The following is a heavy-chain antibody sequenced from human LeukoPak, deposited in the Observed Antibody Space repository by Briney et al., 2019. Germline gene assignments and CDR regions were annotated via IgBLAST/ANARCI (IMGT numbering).Heavy chain of an antibody. J-gene: IGHJ4*02. D-gene: IGHD3-10*01. V-gene: IGHV3-48*02. Sequence: GGSLRLSCAASGFTFISYSMNWVRQGPGKGLEWVLYISGSTTIIYYADSVKGRFTTSRDNAKNSLYLQVNSLRDEDTAVYYCARGSGYFVSGSYYQFDYWGQGTLVTVSS. CDR2: ISGSTTII. CDR3: ARGSGYFVSGSYYQFDY. CDR1: GFTFISYS.